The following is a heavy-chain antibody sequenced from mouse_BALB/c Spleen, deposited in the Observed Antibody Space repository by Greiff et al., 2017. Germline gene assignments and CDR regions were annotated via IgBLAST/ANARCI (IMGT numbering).Heavy chain of an antibody. D-gene: IGHD2-2*01. CDR2: IWAGGST. V-gene: IGHV2-9*02. CDR3: ARAYGYDERNSDY. J-gene: IGHJ2*01. CDR1: GFSLTSYG. Sequence: QVQLQQSGPGLVAPSQSLSITCTVSGFSLTSYGVHWVRQPPGKGLEWLGVIWAGGSTNYNSALMSRLSISKDNSKSQVFLKMNSLQTDDTAMYYGARAYGYDERNSDYWGQGTTLTVSA.